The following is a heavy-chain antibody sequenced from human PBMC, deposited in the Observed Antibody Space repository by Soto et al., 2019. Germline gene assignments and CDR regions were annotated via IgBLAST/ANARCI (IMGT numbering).Heavy chain of an antibody. CDR2: ISAYYGNT. CDR3: ARGSSGRERDY. CDR1: GYTFSSYG. Sequence: QVQLVQSGAEVKKPGASVKVSCKASGYTFSSYGISWVRQAPGQGLEWMGWISAYYGNTNYAQKLQGRVTMTTDRSKSTAFMELRRMRSDGTAVYYCARGSSGRERDYWVQGTLVTVSS. J-gene: IGHJ4*02. D-gene: IGHD1-26*01. V-gene: IGHV1-18*04.